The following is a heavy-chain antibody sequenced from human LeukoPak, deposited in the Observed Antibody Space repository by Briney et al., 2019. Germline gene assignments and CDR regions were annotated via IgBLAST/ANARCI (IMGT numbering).Heavy chain of an antibody. CDR1: GGSISSRPYY. CDR3: ARPPSGSYYSLDY. V-gene: IGHV3-48*03. Sequence: PSETLSLTCTVSGGSISSRPYYWGWVRQAPGKGLEWVSYISSSGSTIYYADSVKGRFTISRDNAKNSLYLQMNSLRAEDTAVYYCARPPSGSYYSLDYWGQGTLVTVSS. D-gene: IGHD1-26*01. CDR2: ISSSGSTI. J-gene: IGHJ4*02.